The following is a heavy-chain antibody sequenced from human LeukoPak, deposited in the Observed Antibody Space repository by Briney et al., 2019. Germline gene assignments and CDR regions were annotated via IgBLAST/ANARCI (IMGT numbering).Heavy chain of an antibody. Sequence: KPSETLSLTCTVSGGSISSGGYYWSWLRQHPGKGLEWIGYIYYSGSTYYNPSLKSRVTISVDTSKNQFSLELSSVTAADTAVYYCASSNHFWSGYYLLDYWSQGTLVTVSS. CDR3: ASSNHFWSGYYLLDY. D-gene: IGHD3-3*02. CDR2: IYYSGST. V-gene: IGHV4-31*03. CDR1: GGSISSGGYY. J-gene: IGHJ4*02.